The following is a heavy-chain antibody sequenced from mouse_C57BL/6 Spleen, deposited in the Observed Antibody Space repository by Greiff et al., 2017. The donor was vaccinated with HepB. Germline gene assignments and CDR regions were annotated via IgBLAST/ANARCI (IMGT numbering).Heavy chain of an antibody. V-gene: IGHV5-4*01. CDR3: ARGSNYVRFAY. CDR1: GFTFSRYA. CDR2: ISDGGSYT. D-gene: IGHD2-5*01. J-gene: IGHJ3*01. Sequence: EVQVVESGGGLVKPGGSLKLSCAASGFTFSRYAMSWVRQTPEKRLEWVATISDGGSYTYYPDNVKGRFTISRDNAKNNLYLQMSHLKSEDTAMYYCARGSNYVRFAYWGQGTLVTVSA.